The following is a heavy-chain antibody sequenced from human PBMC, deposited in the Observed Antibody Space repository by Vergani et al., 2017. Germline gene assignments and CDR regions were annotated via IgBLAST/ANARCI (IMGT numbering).Heavy chain of an antibody. Sequence: EMWLLESGGGLVQPGGSLRLSCAASEFTFSTYSMNWVRQAPGKGLEWVSSISSGSTYTFYADSVKDRFTISRDNAKSTLYLHMSSLRAEDTAIYYSARDGEKVGYRRHNYLDFWGQGTLVTVSS. CDR3: ARDGEKVGYRRHNYLDF. V-gene: IGHV3-21*06. J-gene: IGHJ4*02. CDR1: EFTFSTYS. D-gene: IGHD6-25*01. CDR2: ISSGSTYT.